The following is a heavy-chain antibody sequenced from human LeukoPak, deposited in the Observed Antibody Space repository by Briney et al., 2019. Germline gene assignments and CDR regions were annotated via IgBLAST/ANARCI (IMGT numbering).Heavy chain of an antibody. V-gene: IGHV3-53*01. CDR1: GFTVSSNY. D-gene: IGHD5-12*01. Sequence: PGGSLRLSCAASGFTVSSNYMSWVRQAPGKGLEWVSVICSGGSTYYADSVKGRFTISRDNSKNTLYLQMNSLRAEDTAVYYCARDRSGYDLNARFYYYYMDVWGKGTTVTVSS. J-gene: IGHJ6*03. CDR3: ARDRSGYDLNARFYYYYMDV. CDR2: ICSGGST.